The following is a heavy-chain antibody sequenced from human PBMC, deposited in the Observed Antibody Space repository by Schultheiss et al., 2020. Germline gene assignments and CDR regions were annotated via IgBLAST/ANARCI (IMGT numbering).Heavy chain of an antibody. CDR3: ARGGQLGIDYFDY. D-gene: IGHD7-27*01. CDR1: GFTFSSYG. V-gene: IGHV3-33*01. Sequence: GGSLRLSCAASGFTFSSYGMHWVRQAPGKGLEWVAVIWYDGSNKYYADSVKGRFTISRDNSKNTLYLQMNSLRAEDTAVYYCARGGQLGIDYFDYWGQGTLVNVSS. CDR2: IWYDGSNK. J-gene: IGHJ4*02.